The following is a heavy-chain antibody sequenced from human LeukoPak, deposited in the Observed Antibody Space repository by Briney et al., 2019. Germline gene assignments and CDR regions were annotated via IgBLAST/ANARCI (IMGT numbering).Heavy chain of an antibody. J-gene: IGHJ4*02. CDR1: GFTFSSYA. CDR2: ISGSGGST. D-gene: IGHD3-22*01. V-gene: IGHV3-23*01. CDR3: AKSVPYDSSGYLYYFDY. Sequence: GGSLRLSCAASGFTFSSYAMSWVRQAPGKGLEWVSAISGSGGSTYYADSVKGRFTISRDNSKNTLYLQMHSLRAEDTAVYYCAKSVPYDSSGYLYYFDYWGQGSLITVSS.